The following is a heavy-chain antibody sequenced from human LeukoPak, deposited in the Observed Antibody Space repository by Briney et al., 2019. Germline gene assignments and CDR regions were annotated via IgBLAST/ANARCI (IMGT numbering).Heavy chain of an antibody. Sequence: SVKVSCKASGYSFTSNYIHWVRQAPGQGLEWMGGIIPIFGTANYAQKFQGRVTITADESTSTAYMELSSLRSEDTAVYYCARGDKEVDTAMVNFDYWGQGTLVTVSS. CDR2: IIPIFGTA. J-gene: IGHJ4*02. D-gene: IGHD5-18*01. CDR3: ARGDKEVDTAMVNFDY. V-gene: IGHV1-69*13. CDR1: GYSFTSNY.